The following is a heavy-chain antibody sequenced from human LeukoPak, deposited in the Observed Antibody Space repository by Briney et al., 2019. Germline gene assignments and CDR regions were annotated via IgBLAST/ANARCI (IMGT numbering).Heavy chain of an antibody. CDR2: INPNSGGT. J-gene: IGHJ5*02. V-gene: IGHV1-2*02. CDR3: ARDLGATIFGVVIPGWFDP. D-gene: IGHD3-3*01. CDR1: GYTFTSYY. Sequence: VASVKVSCKASGYTFTSYYMHWVRQAPGQGLEWMGWINPNSGGTNYAQKFQGRVTMTRDTSISTAYMELSRLRSDDTAVYYCARDLGATIFGVVIPGWFDPWGQGTLVTVSS.